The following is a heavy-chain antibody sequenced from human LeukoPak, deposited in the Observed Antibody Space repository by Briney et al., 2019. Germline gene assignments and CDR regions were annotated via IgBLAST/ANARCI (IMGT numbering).Heavy chain of an antibody. CDR2: INHSGST. V-gene: IGHV4-34*01. D-gene: IGHD2-2*01. CDR1: GGSFSGYY. Sequence: SETLSLTCAVYGGSFSGYYWSWLRQPPGKGLEGIGEINHSGSTNYNPSLTSRVTISVETTKNKCSLKLSSVTAADTAVYYCARGYCSSTSCYLAKFDPWGQGTLVTVSS. CDR3: ARGYCSSTSCYLAKFDP. J-gene: IGHJ5*02.